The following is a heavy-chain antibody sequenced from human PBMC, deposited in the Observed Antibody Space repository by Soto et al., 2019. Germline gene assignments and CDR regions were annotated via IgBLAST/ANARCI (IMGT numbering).Heavy chain of an antibody. V-gene: IGHV3-64*01. D-gene: IGHD3-10*01. J-gene: IGHJ6*03. Sequence: EVQLVESGGGLVQPGGSLRLSCAASGFTFSSYAMHWVRQAPGKGLEYVSAISSNGGSTYYANSVKGRFTISRDNSKNTLYLQMGSLRAEDMAVYYCASDPWFGDITAYMDVWGKGTTVTVSS. CDR1: GFTFSSYA. CDR2: ISSNGGST. CDR3: ASDPWFGDITAYMDV.